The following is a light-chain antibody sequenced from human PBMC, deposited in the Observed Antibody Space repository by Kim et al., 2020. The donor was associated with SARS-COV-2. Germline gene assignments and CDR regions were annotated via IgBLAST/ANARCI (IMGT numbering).Light chain of an antibody. J-gene: IGLJ3*02. CDR3: QAWDSTTAV. CDR1: KLGDKY. V-gene: IGLV3-1*01. CDR2: QDS. Sequence: VSPGKTASITCSGDKLGDKYACWYQQKPGQSPVMVIYQDSKRPSGIPERFSGSNSGNTATLTISGTQAMDEADYYCQAWDSTTAVFGGGTQLTVL.